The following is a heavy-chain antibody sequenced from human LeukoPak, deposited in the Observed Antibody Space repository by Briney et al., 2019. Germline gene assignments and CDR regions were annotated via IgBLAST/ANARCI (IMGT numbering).Heavy chain of an antibody. CDR3: AKDGRQWLVLAEYFQH. CDR2: ISGSGGST. J-gene: IGHJ1*01. V-gene: IGHV3-23*01. CDR1: GFTFSSYA. Sequence: GGSLRLSCAASGFTFSSYAMSWVRQAPGKGLEGVPAISGSGGSTYYADSVKGRFTISRDNSKNTLYLQMNSLRAEDTAVYYCAKDGRQWLVLAEYFQHWGQGTLVTVSS. D-gene: IGHD6-19*01.